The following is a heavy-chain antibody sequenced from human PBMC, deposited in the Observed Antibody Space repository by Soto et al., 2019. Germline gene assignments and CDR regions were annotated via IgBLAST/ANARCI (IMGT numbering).Heavy chain of an antibody. D-gene: IGHD2-2*01. CDR3: ARHCSSTSCYESIRFDP. J-gene: IGHJ5*02. CDR1: GYSFTSYW. Sequence: GESLKISCKGSGYSFTSYWISWVRQMPGKGLEWMGRIDPSDSYTNYSPSFQGHVTISADKSISTAYLQWSSLKASDTAMYYCARHCSSTSCYESIRFDPWGQGTLVTVSS. V-gene: IGHV5-10-1*01. CDR2: IDPSDSYT.